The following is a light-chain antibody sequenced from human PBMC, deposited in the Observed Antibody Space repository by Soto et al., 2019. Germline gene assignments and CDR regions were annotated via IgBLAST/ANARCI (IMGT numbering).Light chain of an antibody. CDR1: QSVSSN. CDR3: HQYNNWPPWT. Sequence: EIVMTQSQATLSVSPGDRATLSCRASQSVSSNLAWYQQKPGQAPRLLIYGASTRATGIPARFSGSGSGTEFTLTISSLQSEDFAVYYCHQYNNWPPWTFGQGTKVEIK. CDR2: GAS. J-gene: IGKJ1*01. V-gene: IGKV3-15*01.